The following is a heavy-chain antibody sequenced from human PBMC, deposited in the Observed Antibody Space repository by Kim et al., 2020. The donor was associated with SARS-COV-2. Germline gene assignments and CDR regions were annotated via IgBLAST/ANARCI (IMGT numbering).Heavy chain of an antibody. J-gene: IGHJ4*02. V-gene: IGHV4-31*03. Sequence: SETLSLTCKVSGASIATGGFYWTWVRHQPEKALEWIGYILNSWSGRTWAHSTAYYNPSLESRVTISEDRSKNELYLTLTSVTAADTAVYYCARWPARYDVGWYFFDHWGLGTLVTVSS. CDR3: ARWPARYDVGWYFFDH. CDR1: GASIATGGFY. CDR2: ILNSWSGRT. D-gene: IGHD6-19*01.